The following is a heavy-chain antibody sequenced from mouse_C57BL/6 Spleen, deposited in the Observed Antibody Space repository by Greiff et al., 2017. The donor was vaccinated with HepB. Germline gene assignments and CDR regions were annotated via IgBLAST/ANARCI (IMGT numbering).Heavy chain of an antibody. J-gene: IGHJ4*01. Sequence: QVQLKESGPELVKPGASVKLSCKASGYTFTSYDINWVKQRPGQGLEWIGWIYPRDGSTKYNEKFKGKATLTVATSSSTAYMELHSLTSEDSAVYFCARYYGSSYHAMDYWGQGTSVTVSS. D-gene: IGHD1-1*01. CDR1: GYTFTSYD. CDR2: IYPRDGST. V-gene: IGHV1-85*01. CDR3: ARYYGSSYHAMDY.